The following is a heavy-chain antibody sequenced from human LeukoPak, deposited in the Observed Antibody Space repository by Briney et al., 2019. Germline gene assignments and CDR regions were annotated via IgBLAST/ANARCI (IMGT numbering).Heavy chain of an antibody. CDR1: GGTFSSYA. Sequence: GSSVKVSCKASGGTFSSYAISWVRQAPGQGLEWMGGIIPIFGTANYAQKFQGRVTITADESTSTAYMELSSLSSEDTAVYYCASGTGSYRRNWFDPWGQGTLVTVSS. V-gene: IGHV1-69*01. CDR3: ASGTGSYRRNWFDP. CDR2: IIPIFGTA. D-gene: IGHD3-16*02. J-gene: IGHJ5*02.